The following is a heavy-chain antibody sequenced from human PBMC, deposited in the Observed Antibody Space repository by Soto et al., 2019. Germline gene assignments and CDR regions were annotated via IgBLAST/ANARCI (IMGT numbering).Heavy chain of an antibody. CDR2: ISHSGVT. D-gene: IGHD1-26*01. CDR1: GASLSNYY. Sequence: PXATLSLTFGVYGASLSNYYWSWIRQSPGKGLEWIGEISHSGVTNHNPSLNSRVTISVDTSKSQFSLKVRSLTAADTAVYYCARGPIGKTRLSYYYYGMDVWGQGTTVTVSS. CDR3: ARGPIGKTRLSYYYYGMDV. V-gene: IGHV4-34*01. J-gene: IGHJ6*02.